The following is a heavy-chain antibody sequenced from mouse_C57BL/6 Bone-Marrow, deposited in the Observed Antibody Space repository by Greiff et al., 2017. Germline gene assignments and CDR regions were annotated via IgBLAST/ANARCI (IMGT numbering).Heavy chain of an antibody. V-gene: IGHV14-4*01. CDR3: TTWGYDDGAWFAY. CDR1: GFNIKDDY. D-gene: IGHD2-2*01. Sequence: EVQLQQPGAELVRPGASVKLSCTASGFNIKDDYMHWVKQRPEQGLEWIGWIDPENGDTEYASKFQGKATITADTSSNTAYLQLSSLTSEDTAVYYCTTWGYDDGAWFAYWGQGTLVTVSA. J-gene: IGHJ3*01. CDR2: IDPENGDT.